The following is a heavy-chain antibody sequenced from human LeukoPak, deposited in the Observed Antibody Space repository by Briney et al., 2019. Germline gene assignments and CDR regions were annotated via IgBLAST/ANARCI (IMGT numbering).Heavy chain of an antibody. CDR3: ARGVFQNPDTLFNWGWDY. Sequence: SETLSLTCTVSGYSISSGYYWGWIRQPPGKGLEWIGSIYHSGSTYYNPSLKSRVTISVDTSKNQFSLKPNSVTPEDTAVYYCARGVFQNPDTLFNWGWDYWGQGTLVTVSS. V-gene: IGHV4-38-2*02. CDR2: IYHSGST. J-gene: IGHJ4*02. D-gene: IGHD7-27*01. CDR1: GYSISSGYY.